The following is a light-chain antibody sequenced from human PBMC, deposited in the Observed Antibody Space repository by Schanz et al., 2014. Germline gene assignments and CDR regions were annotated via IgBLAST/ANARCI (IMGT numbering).Light chain of an antibody. CDR2: SND. CDR1: RSNIGSNS. Sequence: QSVLAQPPSASETPGQRISISCSGGRSNIGSNSVNWYQQLPGTAPKLLIYSNDRRPSGVPDRFSASKSGTSASLAISGLRSEDEADYYCAAWDDSLNGPVFGGGTKLTVL. CDR3: AAWDDSLNGPV. J-gene: IGLJ3*02. V-gene: IGLV1-44*01.